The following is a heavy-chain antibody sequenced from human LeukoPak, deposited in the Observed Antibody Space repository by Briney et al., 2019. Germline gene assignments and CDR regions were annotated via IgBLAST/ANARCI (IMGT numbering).Heavy chain of an antibody. D-gene: IGHD2-2*01. J-gene: IGHJ5*02. CDR3: ARYCSSTSCSAFFDP. CDR1: GYTFTGYY. V-gene: IGHV1-2*02. Sequence: ASVKVSCKASGYTFTGYYMHWVRQAPGQGLERMGWMNPNNGGTHYAQKFQGRVTMTRETSISTAYMELSRLRSDDTAVYYCARYCSSTSCSAFFDPWGQGTLVTVSS. CDR2: MNPNNGGT.